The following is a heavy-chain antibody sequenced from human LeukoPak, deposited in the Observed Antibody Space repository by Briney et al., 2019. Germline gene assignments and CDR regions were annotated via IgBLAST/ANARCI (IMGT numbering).Heavy chain of an antibody. J-gene: IGHJ3*01. CDR1: GFTFRSYA. Sequence: GGSLRLSCEASGFTFRSYAMTWVRHAPGKGLEWVSAISGSGAKAYYADSVKGRFTISRDNSRNTLYLQMNSLRDEDTAVYYCAQGDSYYDFLLSVWGQGTMVTVSS. D-gene: IGHD3-3*01. CDR2: ISGSGAKA. V-gene: IGHV3-23*01. CDR3: AQGDSYYDFLLSV.